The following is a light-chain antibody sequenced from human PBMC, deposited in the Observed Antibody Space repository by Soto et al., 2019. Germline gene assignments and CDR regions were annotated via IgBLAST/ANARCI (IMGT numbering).Light chain of an antibody. CDR1: RTIGTN. Sequence: IVMTQSPATVSVSPGESASLSCRASRTIGTNLGWYQQKPGQAPRLLISKTSTRATGVPARFSGSGSGTEFTLTITSLQSEDIAVYYFQQYADWPLTFGGGTKVDIK. V-gene: IGKV3-15*01. CDR3: QQYADWPLT. CDR2: KTS. J-gene: IGKJ4*01.